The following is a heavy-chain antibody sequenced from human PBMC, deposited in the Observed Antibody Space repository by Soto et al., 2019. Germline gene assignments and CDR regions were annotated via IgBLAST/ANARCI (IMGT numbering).Heavy chain of an antibody. D-gene: IGHD7-27*01. J-gene: IGHJ6*02. CDR3: SRSPTSDFHLGYYGMDV. CDR1: GFTFSSYS. CDR2: ISSSSSYI. Sequence: GGSLRLSCAASGFTFSSYSMNWVRQAPGKGLEWVSSISSSSSYIYYADSVKGRFTISRDNAKNSLYLQMNSLRAEDTAVYYYSRSPTSDFHLGYYGMDVWGQGTTVTVSS. V-gene: IGHV3-21*01.